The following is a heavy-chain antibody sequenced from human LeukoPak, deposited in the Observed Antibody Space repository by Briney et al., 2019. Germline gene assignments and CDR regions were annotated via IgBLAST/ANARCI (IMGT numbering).Heavy chain of an antibody. CDR1: GGSISSSSYY. J-gene: IGHJ4*02. CDR2: IYYSGST. Sequence: SETLSLTCTVSGGSISSSSYYWGWIRQPPGKGLEWIGSIYYSGSTYYNPSLKSRVTISVDTSKNQFSLKLSSVTAADTAVYYCARGGIVGAEYYFDYWGQGTLVTVSS. V-gene: IGHV4-39*07. D-gene: IGHD1-26*01. CDR3: ARGGIVGAEYYFDY.